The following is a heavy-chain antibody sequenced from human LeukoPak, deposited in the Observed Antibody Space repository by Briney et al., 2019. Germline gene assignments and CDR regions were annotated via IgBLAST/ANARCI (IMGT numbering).Heavy chain of an antibody. J-gene: IGHJ4*02. Sequence: GESLKISCKASGYSFTSYWIGWVRHMLGKGLEWMGIIDPSDSETRYTPSFQGQVTISVDKSLTTAYLQWNSLKASDTAMYYCARQTAMGRSGDYWGQGTLVTVSS. D-gene: IGHD7-27*01. CDR2: IDPSDSET. CDR3: ARQTAMGRSGDY. CDR1: GYSFTSYW. V-gene: IGHV5-51*01.